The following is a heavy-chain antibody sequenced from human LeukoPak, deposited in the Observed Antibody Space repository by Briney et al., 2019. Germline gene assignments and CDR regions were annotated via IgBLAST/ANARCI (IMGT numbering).Heavy chain of an antibody. CDR1: GLTFSSYG. CDR3: ARYAVAGSDY. CDR2: ISGSGDST. J-gene: IGHJ4*02. Sequence: PGGSLRLSCAASGLTFSSYGMNWVRQAPGKGLEWVSSISGSGDSTYHADSVRGRFTVSRDNSKNTLYLQMNSLRAEDTAVYYCARYAVAGSDYWGQGTLVTVSS. D-gene: IGHD6-19*01. V-gene: IGHV3-23*01.